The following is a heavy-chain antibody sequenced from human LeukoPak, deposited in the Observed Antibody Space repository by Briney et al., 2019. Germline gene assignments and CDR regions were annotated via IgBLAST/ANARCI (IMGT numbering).Heavy chain of an antibody. V-gene: IGHV3-23*01. CDR3: AKRGYDSGGYYGYFDY. CDR2: ISGSGSST. D-gene: IGHD3-22*01. Sequence: GGSLRLSCAASGFTFGTYAMAWVRQATGKGLEWVSVISGSGSSTYYADSVKGRFTISRDNSKNTLYLQMNSLRAEDTAAYYCAKRGYDSGGYYGYFDYWGQGTLVTVSS. J-gene: IGHJ4*02. CDR1: GFTFGTYA.